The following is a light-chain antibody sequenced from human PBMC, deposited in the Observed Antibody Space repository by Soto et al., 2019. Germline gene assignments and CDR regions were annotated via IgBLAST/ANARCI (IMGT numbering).Light chain of an antibody. J-gene: IGLJ2*01. V-gene: IGLV2-14*03. CDR2: DVI. CDR3: SSYTSSSTLV. Sequence: QSVLTQPASVSGSPGQSITISCTGTSSDVGGYNYVSWYQQHPGKAPQLIIYDVIYRPSGVSNRFSGSKSGNTASLTISGLQAEDEADYYCSSYTSSSTLVFGGGTKLTVL. CDR1: SSDVGGYNY.